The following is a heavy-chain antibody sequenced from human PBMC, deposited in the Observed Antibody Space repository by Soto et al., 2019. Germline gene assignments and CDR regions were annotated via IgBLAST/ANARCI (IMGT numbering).Heavy chain of an antibody. CDR2: IRSKAYGGTT. CDR3: TTVWFGELSPFDY. J-gene: IGHJ4*02. Sequence: GGSLRLSCTASGFTFGDYAMSWFRQAPGKGLEWVGFIRSKAYGGTTEYAASVKGRFTISRDDSKSIAYLQMNSLKTEDTAVYYCTTVWFGELSPFDYWGQGTLVTVSS. CDR1: GFTFGDYA. V-gene: IGHV3-49*03. D-gene: IGHD3-10*01.